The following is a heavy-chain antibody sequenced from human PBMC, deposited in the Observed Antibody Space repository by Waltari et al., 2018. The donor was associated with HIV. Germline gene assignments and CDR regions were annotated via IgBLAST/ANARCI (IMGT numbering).Heavy chain of an antibody. V-gene: IGHV3-53*01. D-gene: IGHD2-21*02. CDR1: GFSVSSNY. Sequence: EVQLVESGGGLIQPGGSLRLSCAASGFSVSSNYMSWVRQAPGKGMEWVSVIDRGGSTYYADSVKVRFTSSRDNSKNTLYLQMNSLRAEDTAVYYCARGFGCGGDCYYFDYWGQGTLVTVSS. J-gene: IGHJ4*02. CDR2: IDRGGST. CDR3: ARGFGCGGDCYYFDY.